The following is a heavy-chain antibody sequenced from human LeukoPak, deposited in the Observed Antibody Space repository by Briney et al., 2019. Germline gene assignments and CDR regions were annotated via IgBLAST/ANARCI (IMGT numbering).Heavy chain of an antibody. J-gene: IGHJ6*04. CDR3: AAGSGSYYHYYYGMDV. CDR2: IYYSGST. D-gene: IGHD3-10*01. CDR1: GGSISSYY. V-gene: IGHV4-59*01. Sequence: SETLSLTCTVSGGSISSYYWSWIRQPPGKGLEWIGYIYYSGSTNYNPSLKSRVTISVDTSKNQFSLKLSSVTAADTAVYYCAAGSGSYYHYYYGMDVWSKGTTVTVSS.